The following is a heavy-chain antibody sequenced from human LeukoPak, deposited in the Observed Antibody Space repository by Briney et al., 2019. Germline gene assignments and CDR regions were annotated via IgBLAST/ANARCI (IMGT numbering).Heavy chain of an antibody. D-gene: IGHD6-13*01. CDR1: GFTFGDHA. CDR2: ITSSGRSI. Sequence: GGSLRLSCSASGFTFGDHAMSWVRQAPGKGLEWVSYITSSGRSIYYADSVKGRFTVSRDNAKNSLFLQMNSLRAEDTALYYCAREGAADNFDFWGQGTLVTVSS. CDR3: AREGAADNFDF. V-gene: IGHV3-11*04. J-gene: IGHJ4*02.